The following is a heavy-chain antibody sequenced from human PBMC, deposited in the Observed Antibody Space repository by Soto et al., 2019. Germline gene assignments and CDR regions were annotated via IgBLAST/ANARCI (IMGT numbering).Heavy chain of an antibody. CDR1: GFSFSTYW. J-gene: IGHJ1*01. CDR2: INVDGNTI. Sequence: GGSLRLSCAASGFSFSTYWMYWVRQAPGKGLVWVSRINVDGNTINYADSVKGRFTVSRDNAKNTLYLQMNSLGAEDTAVYYCARDEGRQGPEYFHHWGQGTLVTVSS. V-gene: IGHV3-74*01. CDR3: ARDEGRQGPEYFHH.